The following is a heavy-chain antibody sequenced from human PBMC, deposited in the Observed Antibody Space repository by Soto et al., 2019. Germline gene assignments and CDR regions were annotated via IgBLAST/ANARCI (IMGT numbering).Heavy chain of an antibody. D-gene: IGHD3-9*01. V-gene: IGHV4-59*01. CDR2: ISNSGST. CDR3: ARGHYDILTGYYMERWFDP. CDR1: GGSISTYY. Sequence: SETLSLTCTVSGGSISTYYWSWTRQPPGKGLEWIGYISNSGSTKYNPSLKSRVTISVDTSKNQFSLKLSSVTAADTAVYYCARGHYDILTGYYMERWFDPWGQGTLVTVS. J-gene: IGHJ5*02.